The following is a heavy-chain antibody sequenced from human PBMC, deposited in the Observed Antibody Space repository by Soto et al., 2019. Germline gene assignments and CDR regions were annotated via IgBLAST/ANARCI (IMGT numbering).Heavy chain of an antibody. V-gene: IGHV1-69*12. CDR3: ARGDSGGSSGYYSTGGDY. D-gene: IGHD3-22*01. CDR1: GGTFSSYA. CDR2: IIPVFGTA. Sequence: QVQLVQSGAEVKKPGSSVKVSCKASGGTFSSYAISWVRQAPGQGLEWMGGIIPVFGTADYAQKLQGRVTINADESTSTDYMGRSSLRSEDTAVYYGARGDSGGSSGYYSTGGDYWGQGTLVTVSS. J-gene: IGHJ4*02.